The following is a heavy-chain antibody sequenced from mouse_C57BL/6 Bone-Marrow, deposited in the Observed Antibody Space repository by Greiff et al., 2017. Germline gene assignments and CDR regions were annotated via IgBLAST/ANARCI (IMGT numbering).Heavy chain of an antibody. J-gene: IGHJ2*01. V-gene: IGHV1-69*01. CDR3: AVFITTVVASFDY. D-gene: IGHD1-1*01. CDR2: IDPSDSYT. CDR1: GYTFTSYW. Sequence: QVQLQQPGAELVMPGASVKLSCKASGYTFTSYWMHWVKQRPGQGLEWIGEIDPSDSYTNYNQKFKGKFTLSVDKSSSTAYMQLSSLTSEDSAVYYCAVFITTVVASFDYWGQGTTLTVSS.